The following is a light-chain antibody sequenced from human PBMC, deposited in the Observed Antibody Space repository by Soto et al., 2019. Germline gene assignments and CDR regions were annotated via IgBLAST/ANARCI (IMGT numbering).Light chain of an antibody. CDR2: KAS. Sequence: DIQMTQSPSTLSGSVGDRVTITCRASQTISSWLAWYQQKPGKAPKLLIYKASTLKSGVPSRFSGSGSGTEFTLTISSLPPDDFATYYCQNYNSYSEAFGQGTKVELK. V-gene: IGKV1-5*03. J-gene: IGKJ1*01. CDR3: QNYNSYSEA. CDR1: QTISSW.